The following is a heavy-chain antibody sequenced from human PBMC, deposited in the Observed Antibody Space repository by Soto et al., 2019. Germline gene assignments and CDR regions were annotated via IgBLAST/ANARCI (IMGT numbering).Heavy chain of an antibody. V-gene: IGHV1-69*13. Sequence: RASVKVSCKASGGTFSSYAISWVRQAPGQGLEWMGGIIPIFGTANYAQKFQGRVTITADESTSTAYMELSSLRSEDTAVYYCARKADYYDSRVYGMDVWGQGTTVTVSS. D-gene: IGHD3-22*01. J-gene: IGHJ6*02. CDR1: GGTFSSYA. CDR3: ARKADYYDSRVYGMDV. CDR2: IIPIFGTA.